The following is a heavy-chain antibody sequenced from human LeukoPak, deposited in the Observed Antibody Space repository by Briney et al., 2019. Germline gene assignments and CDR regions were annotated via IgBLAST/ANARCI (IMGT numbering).Heavy chain of an antibody. CDR1: GGSIRSSYYY. Sequence: SETLSVTCTVSGGSIRSSYYYWGWIRQPPGKGLEWIGSIYDSGSTYYNPSLKSRVTISVDTSKNQFSLKLNSVAAADTAVYYCARDRYGQRIFDYWGQGTLVTVSS. J-gene: IGHJ4*02. V-gene: IGHV4-39*02. CDR3: ARDRYGQRIFDY. D-gene: IGHD3-16*02. CDR2: IYDSGST.